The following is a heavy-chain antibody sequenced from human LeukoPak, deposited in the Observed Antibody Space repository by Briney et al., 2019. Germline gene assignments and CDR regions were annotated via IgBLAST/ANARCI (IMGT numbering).Heavy chain of an antibody. Sequence: SETLSLTCAVYGGSFSGYYWSWIRQPPGKGLEWIGEINHSGSTNYNPSLKSRVTISVDTSKNQFSLKLSSVTAADTAVYYCARGSTFYGMDVWGQGTTVTVSS. V-gene: IGHV4-34*01. CDR3: ARGSTFYGMDV. CDR2: INHSGST. CDR1: GGSFSGYY. J-gene: IGHJ6*02.